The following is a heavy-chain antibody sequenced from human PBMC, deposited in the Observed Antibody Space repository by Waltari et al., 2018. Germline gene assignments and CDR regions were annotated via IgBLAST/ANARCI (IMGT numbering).Heavy chain of an antibody. CDR1: GLTFGSYA. D-gene: IGHD2-2*03. J-gene: IGHJ4*02. CDR2: IGDGDT. Sequence: EVQLLESGGDLVQPGESLRLSCAASGLTFGSYAMNWVRQGPGKGLEWLSTIGDGDTYYADSVKGRFTISRDNSKNTLYLQMNGLRAEDTAVYYCAKSGHCSTKCNSFEYWGQGVLVTVSS. CDR3: AKSGHCSTKCNSFEY. V-gene: IGHV3-23*01.